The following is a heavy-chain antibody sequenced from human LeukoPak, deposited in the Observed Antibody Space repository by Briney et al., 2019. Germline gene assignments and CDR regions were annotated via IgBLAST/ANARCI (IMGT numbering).Heavy chain of an antibody. J-gene: IGHJ3*02. CDR1: GGSMTTRNYY. Sequence: SETLSLTCAVSGGSMTTRNYYWSWIRQPPGKGLEWIGYIYDSGSTNYNPSLKSRVTISVDTSKNQFSLKLSSVTAADTAVFYCASLTTADAFDIWGQGTMVTVSS. V-gene: IGHV4-61*01. CDR2: IYDSGST. CDR3: ASLTTADAFDI. D-gene: IGHD3-22*01.